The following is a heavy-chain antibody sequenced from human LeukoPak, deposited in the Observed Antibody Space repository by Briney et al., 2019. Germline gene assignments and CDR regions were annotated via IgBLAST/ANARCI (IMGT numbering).Heavy chain of an antibody. CDR2: ISGDAGRT. Sequence: GGSLRLSCAVSGFPLSSYAMSWVRQAPGKGLEWVSGISGDAGRTYYADSVKGRFTIYRDNSKNTLYLQMNSLGAEDTAVYYCVQDWAWGAFAYWGQGTLVTVSS. V-gene: IGHV3-23*01. CDR3: VQDWAWGAFAY. J-gene: IGHJ4*02. D-gene: IGHD7-27*01. CDR1: GFPLSSYA.